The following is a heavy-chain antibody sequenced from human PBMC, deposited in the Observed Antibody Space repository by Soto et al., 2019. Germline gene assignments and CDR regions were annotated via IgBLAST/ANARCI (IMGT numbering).Heavy chain of an antibody. CDR3: AGDQFWNYGNFDY. CDR2: INPNSGGT. CDR1: GYTFTGYY. J-gene: IGHJ4*02. D-gene: IGHD1-7*01. V-gene: IGHV1-2*02. Sequence: GASVKVSCKASGYTFTGYYMHWVRQAPGQGLEWMGWINPNSGGTNYAQKFQGRVTMTRDTSISTAYMELSRLRSDDTAVYYCAGDQFWNYGNFDYWGQGTLVTVSS.